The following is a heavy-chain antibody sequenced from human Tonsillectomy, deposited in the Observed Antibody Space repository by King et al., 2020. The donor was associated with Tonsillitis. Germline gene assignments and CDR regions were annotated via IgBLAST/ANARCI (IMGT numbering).Heavy chain of an antibody. Sequence: VQLVESGGGVVQPGRSLRLSCAASGFMFSSYGMHWVRQAPGKGLEWVAVISYDGSNKYYADSVKGRFTISRDNSKNTLYLQMNSLRPEDTAVYYCARYGDSTYYDISPGRDAFDIWGQGTMVTVSS. CDR3: ARYGDSTYYDISPGRDAFDI. D-gene: IGHD3-9*01. CDR1: GFMFSSYG. CDR2: ISYDGSNK. J-gene: IGHJ3*02. V-gene: IGHV3-33*05.